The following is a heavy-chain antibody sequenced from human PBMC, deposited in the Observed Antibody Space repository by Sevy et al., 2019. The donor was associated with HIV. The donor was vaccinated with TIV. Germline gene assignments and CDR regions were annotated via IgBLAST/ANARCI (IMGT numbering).Heavy chain of an antibody. CDR2: INPSGGST. CDR1: GYTFTNYY. CDR3: ARDKVIFPYYFDY. D-gene: IGHD3-9*01. J-gene: IGHJ4*02. V-gene: IGHV1-46*01. Sequence: ASVKVSCKASGYTFTNYYIHWLRQAPGQGLEWMGVINPSGGSTTYAQKFQGRVTMTRDTSTTTVYMALSSLRYEDTAFYYCARDKVIFPYYFDYWGQGTLVTVSS.